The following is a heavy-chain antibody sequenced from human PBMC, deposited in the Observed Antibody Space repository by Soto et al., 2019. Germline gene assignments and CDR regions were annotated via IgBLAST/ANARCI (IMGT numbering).Heavy chain of an antibody. J-gene: IGHJ3*02. CDR3: ARGDYYDSSGPFSDAFDI. CDR1: GFTFSRYW. Sequence: GGSLRLSCAASGFTFSRYWMSWVRQAPGKGLEWVANIKEDGSQKWYVDSVKGRFTISRDNAKNSLYLQINSLRAEDTAVYYCARGDYYDSSGPFSDAFDIWAQGKMVTVSS. CDR2: IKEDGSQK. D-gene: IGHD3-22*01. V-gene: IGHV3-7*04.